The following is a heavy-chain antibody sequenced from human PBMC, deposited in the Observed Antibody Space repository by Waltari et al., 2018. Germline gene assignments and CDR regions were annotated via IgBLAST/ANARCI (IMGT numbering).Heavy chain of an antibody. Sequence: QLLQSGGGFAEPGGSLTASCAASGCTFRWFSMTWFRQSQGRGRRWVAAMSGSASGKYYADSVKGRFTISTDDSKITLYLQMNSLTEDDSAIYYCAKWDTAMVGWGQGTQVTVSS. CDR2: MSGSASGK. J-gene: IGHJ4*02. V-gene: IGHV3-23*01. CDR3: AKWDTAMVG. D-gene: IGHD5-18*01. CDR1: GCTFRWFS.